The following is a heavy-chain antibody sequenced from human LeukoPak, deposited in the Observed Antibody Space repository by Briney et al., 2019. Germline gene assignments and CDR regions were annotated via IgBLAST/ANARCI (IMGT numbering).Heavy chain of an antibody. CDR3: AKPLAVAGTFAGDY. D-gene: IGHD6-19*01. CDR2: ISYDGSSK. J-gene: IGHJ4*02. CDR1: GYTFTGYY. V-gene: IGHV3-30*18. Sequence: SCKASGYTFTGYYMHWVRQAPGKGLEWVAVISYDGSSKYYADSVKGRFTISRDNSKNTLYLQMNSLRAEDTAVYYCAKPLAVAGTFAGDYWGQGTLVTVSS.